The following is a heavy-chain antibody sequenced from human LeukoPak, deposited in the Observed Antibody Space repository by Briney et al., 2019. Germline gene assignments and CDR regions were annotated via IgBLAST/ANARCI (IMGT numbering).Heavy chain of an antibody. V-gene: IGHV3-33*01. Sequence: AGGSLRLSCAASGFSFSTFGMHWVRQAPGKGLEWVAVIWYDGSSKYYADSVKGRFTISRDNSKNTLYLQMNSLRAEDTAVYYCARDQDYGGYYFDYGGQGTLVTVSS. CDR2: IWYDGSSK. CDR1: GFSFSTFG. D-gene: IGHD4-17*01. CDR3: ARDQDYGGYYFDY. J-gene: IGHJ4*02.